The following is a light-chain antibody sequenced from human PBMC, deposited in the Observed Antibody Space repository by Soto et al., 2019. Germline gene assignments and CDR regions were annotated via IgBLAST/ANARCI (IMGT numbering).Light chain of an antibody. Sequence: DIQMTQSPSTLSASVGDRVTITCRASQSITTWLAWYQQKPGKAPNLLIYKASNLESGVPSRFSGSGSGTEFTLTISGLQRDDFASYYCQQYATYYTFGQGTKLELK. J-gene: IGKJ2*01. V-gene: IGKV1-5*03. CDR1: QSITTW. CDR2: KAS. CDR3: QQYATYYT.